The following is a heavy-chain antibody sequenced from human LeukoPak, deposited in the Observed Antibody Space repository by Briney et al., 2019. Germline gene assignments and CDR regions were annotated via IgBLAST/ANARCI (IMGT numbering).Heavy chain of an antibody. J-gene: IGHJ6*03. CDR1: GGSISSYY. D-gene: IGHD3-10*01. V-gene: IGHV4-59*12. Sequence: PSETLSLTCTVSGGSISSYYWSWIRQPPGKGLEWIGYIYYSGSTNYNPSLKSRVTISVDTSKNQFSLKLSSVTAADTAVYYCARDRDYYCYMDVWGKGTTVTVSS. CDR2: IYYSGST. CDR3: ARDRDYYCYMDV.